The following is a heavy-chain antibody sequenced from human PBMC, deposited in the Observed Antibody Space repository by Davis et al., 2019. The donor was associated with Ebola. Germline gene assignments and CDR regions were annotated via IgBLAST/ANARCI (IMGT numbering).Heavy chain of an antibody. CDR2: INAGNGNT. J-gene: IGHJ6*02. D-gene: IGHD6-13*01. V-gene: IGHV1-3*01. Sequence: AASVKVSCKASGYTFTGYYMHWVRQAPGQRLEWMGWINAGNGNTKYSQKFQGRVTITRDTSASTAYMELSSLRSEDTAVYYCAREKGPYSSSWYPVYYGMDVWGQGTTVTVSS. CDR1: GYTFTGYY. CDR3: AREKGPYSSSWYPVYYGMDV.